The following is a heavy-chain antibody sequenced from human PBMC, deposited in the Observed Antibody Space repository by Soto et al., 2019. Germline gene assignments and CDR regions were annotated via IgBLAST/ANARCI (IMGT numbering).Heavy chain of an antibody. J-gene: IGHJ5*02. Sequence: ASVKISCKASGYTFTGYYMHLVRQAPGQGLEWMGWINPNSGGTNYAQKFQGRVTMTRDTSISTAYMELSRLRSDDTAVYYCARDRSSGPGWFDPWGQGTLVTVSS. V-gene: IGHV1-2*02. CDR3: ARDRSSGPGWFDP. CDR2: INPNSGGT. CDR1: GYTFTGYY. D-gene: IGHD6-19*01.